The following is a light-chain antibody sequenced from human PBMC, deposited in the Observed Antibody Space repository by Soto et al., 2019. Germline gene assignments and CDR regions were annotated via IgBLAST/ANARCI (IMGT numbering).Light chain of an antibody. CDR1: SSDIGAYNY. CDR2: DVS. J-gene: IGLJ1*01. CDR3: SSYTSSATYV. Sequence: QSALTQPASMSGSPGQSITISCTGTSSDIGAYNYVSWYQQHPGKAPKLMIYDVSNRPSGLSNRFSGSKSGNTASLTISGLQAEDEADYYCSSYTSSATYVFGTGTKLTVL. V-gene: IGLV2-14*01.